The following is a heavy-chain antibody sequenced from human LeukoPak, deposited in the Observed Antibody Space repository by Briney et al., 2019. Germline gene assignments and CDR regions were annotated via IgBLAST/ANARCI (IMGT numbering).Heavy chain of an antibody. CDR2: ISNSGSTI. CDR3: ARVVGRTYPGGDY. CDR1: GFTFSDFY. Sequence: PGGSLRLSCAASGFTFSDFYMTWIRQAPGKGLEWVSYISNSGSTIYYADSVKGRFTISRDNAKSSLYLQMSSLRAEDTAVYFCARVVGRTYPGGDYWGQGTLVTVSS. D-gene: IGHD4-23*01. V-gene: IGHV3-11*01. J-gene: IGHJ4*02.